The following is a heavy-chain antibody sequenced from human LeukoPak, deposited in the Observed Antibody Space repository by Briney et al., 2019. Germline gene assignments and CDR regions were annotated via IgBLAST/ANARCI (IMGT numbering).Heavy chain of an antibody. D-gene: IGHD5-18*01. Sequence: WGSLRLSCAASGFTFSSYYMSWVRQAPGKGLEWVANIKKDGSEKYYVDSVKGRFTISRDNAKTSLYLQMNRLRAEDTAVYYCARHLSGVTGYTYGRGIDYWGQGTLVTVSS. CDR3: ARHLSGVTGYTYGRGIDY. CDR2: IKKDGSEK. V-gene: IGHV3-7*01. CDR1: GFTFSSYY. J-gene: IGHJ4*02.